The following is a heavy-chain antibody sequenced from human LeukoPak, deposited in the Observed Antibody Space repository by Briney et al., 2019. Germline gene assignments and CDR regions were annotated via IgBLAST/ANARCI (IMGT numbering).Heavy chain of an antibody. V-gene: IGHV3-7*01. J-gene: IGHJ4*02. D-gene: IGHD5-18*01. CDR1: GFTFSSYW. CDR2: IKQDGSEK. Sequence: GGSLRLSCAASGFTFSSYWMSWVRQAPGKGLEWVANIKQDGSEKYYVDSVKGRFTISRDNAKNSLYLQMNSLRAEDTAVYYCARVAQLCFLYYFDYWGQGTLVTVSS. CDR3: ARVAQLCFLYYFDY.